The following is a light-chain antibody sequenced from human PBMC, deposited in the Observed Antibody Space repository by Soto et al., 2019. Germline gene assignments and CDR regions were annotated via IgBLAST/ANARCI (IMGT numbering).Light chain of an antibody. CDR1: RDISSS. CDR2: DAS. Sequence: DVQMTQSPSSLSSSVGDRVTITCRASRDISSSLAWYQQKPGKVPNLLIYDASTLHAGVLPRFSGSGSGTFFTLTINSLQPEDVATYYCQQYNSAPNTFGRGTRLEIK. CDR3: QQYNSAPNT. V-gene: IGKV1-27*01. J-gene: IGKJ2*01.